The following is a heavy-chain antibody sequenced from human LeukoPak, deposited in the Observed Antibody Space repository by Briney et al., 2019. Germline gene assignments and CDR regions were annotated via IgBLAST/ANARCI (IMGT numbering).Heavy chain of an antibody. CDR3: AKPGHSYYYTPGDFS. V-gene: IGHV4-39*01. CDR2: IYYTGST. D-gene: IGHD3-22*01. Sequence: SETLSLTCTVSGGSISSSSSYWGWIRRPPGKGLKWIATIYYTGSTNYNPSLKTRVTISLDTSRNQFSLRLTSVTAADTAVYYCAKPGHSYYYTPGDFSWGQGTLVTVSS. J-gene: IGHJ5*02. CDR1: GGSISSSSSY.